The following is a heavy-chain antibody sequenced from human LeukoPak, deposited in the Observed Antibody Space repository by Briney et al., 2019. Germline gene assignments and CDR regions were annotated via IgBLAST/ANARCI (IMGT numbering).Heavy chain of an antibody. CDR2: ISSSSSYI. V-gene: IGHV3-21*01. CDR1: GFTFSSYA. J-gene: IGHJ4*02. Sequence: PGGSLRLSCAASGFTFSSYAMSWVRQAPGKGLEWVSSISSSSSYIYYADSVKGRFTISRDNAKNSLYLQMNSLRAEDTAVYYCARGAVEMATIQYVNWGQGTLVTVSS. CDR3: ARGAVEMATIQYVN. D-gene: IGHD5-24*01.